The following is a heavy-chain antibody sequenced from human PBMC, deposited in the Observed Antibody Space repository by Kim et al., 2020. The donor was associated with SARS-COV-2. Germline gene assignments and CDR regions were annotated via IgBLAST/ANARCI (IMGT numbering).Heavy chain of an antibody. CDR1: GGSVSSGSYY. V-gene: IGHV4-61*01. CDR2: IYYSGST. Sequence: SETLSLTCTVSGGSVSSGSYYWSWIRQPPGKGLEWIGYIYYSGSTNYNPSLESRVTISVDTSKNQFSLKLSSVTAADTAVYYCARDSYYYDSFDDVAFD. CDR3: ARDSYYYDSFDDVAFD. D-gene: IGHD3-22*01. J-gene: IGHJ3*02.